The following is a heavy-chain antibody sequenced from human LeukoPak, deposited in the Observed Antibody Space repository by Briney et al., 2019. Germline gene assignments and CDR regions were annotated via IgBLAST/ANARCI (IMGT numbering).Heavy chain of an antibody. CDR3: ARATVVATGVGGFDI. J-gene: IGHJ3*02. CDR1: GFIFSDYH. V-gene: IGHV3-11*05. D-gene: IGHD2-15*01. CDR2: ISGSSSYT. Sequence: PGGSLRLSCAASGFIFSDYHMSWIRQAPGKGLEWVSYISGSSSYTNYADSVKGRFTISRDNAKNSLYLQMNSLRAEDTAVYYCARATVVATGVGGFDIWGQGTLVTVS.